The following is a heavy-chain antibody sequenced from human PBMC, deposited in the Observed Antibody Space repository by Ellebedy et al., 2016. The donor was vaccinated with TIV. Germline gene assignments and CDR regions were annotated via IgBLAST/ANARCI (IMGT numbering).Heavy chain of an antibody. CDR3: ARGKVVVAATYDY. D-gene: IGHD2-15*01. CDR2: IYHSGST. J-gene: IGHJ4*02. Sequence: SETLSLTCTVSGGSISSYYWSWIRQPPGKGLEWIGYIYHSGSTYYNPSLKSRVTISVDRSKNQFSLKLSSVTAADTAVYYCARGKVVVAATYDYWGQGTLVTVSS. CDR1: GGSISSYY. V-gene: IGHV4-59*12.